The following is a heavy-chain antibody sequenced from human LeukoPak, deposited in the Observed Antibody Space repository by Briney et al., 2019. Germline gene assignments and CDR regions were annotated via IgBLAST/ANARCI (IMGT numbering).Heavy chain of an antibody. CDR2: IRAKTDSDAT. CDR3: ARRDCSSFQCYSFDY. J-gene: IGHJ4*02. CDR1: GFTFSDFD. Sequence: GGSLRLSCAASGFTFSDFDIHWVRQASGKGLEWVGRIRAKTDSDATAYAASVKGRFTISRDDSKNTVYLQMNSLKTEDTAVYYCARRDCSSFQCYSFDYWGQGILVTVSS. V-gene: IGHV3-73*01. D-gene: IGHD2-2*01.